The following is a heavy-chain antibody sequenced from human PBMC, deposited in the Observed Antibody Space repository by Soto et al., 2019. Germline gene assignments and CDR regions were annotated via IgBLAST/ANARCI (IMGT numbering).Heavy chain of an antibody. CDR1: GFTFSSYW. Sequence: EVQLVESGGGLVQPGGSLRLSCAASGFTFSSYWMSWVRQAPGKGLEWVANIKQDGSEKYYVDSVKGRFTISRDNAKNSLYLQMNRLRADDTAVNYCAREDIVVVPAAIRCYDYIGVWGKRTALTVSS. V-gene: IGHV3-7*01. J-gene: IGHJ6*03. CDR2: IKQDGSEK. CDR3: AREDIVVVPAAIRCYDYIGV. D-gene: IGHD2-2*01.